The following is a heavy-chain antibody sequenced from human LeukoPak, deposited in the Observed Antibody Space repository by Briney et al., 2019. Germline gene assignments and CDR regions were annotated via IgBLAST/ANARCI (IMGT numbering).Heavy chain of an antibody. Sequence: GASVKVSCKASGYTFTVYYVNWVRQAPGQGLEWMGWISPNSGGTNYAQKFQGRVTMSRDTSISTAYMELSRLRSDDTDMYYCARDRVIVGPSDGFDIWGQGTMVTVSS. V-gene: IGHV1-2*02. CDR2: ISPNSGGT. D-gene: IGHD3-22*01. CDR1: GYTFTVYY. J-gene: IGHJ3*02. CDR3: ARDRVIVGPSDGFDI.